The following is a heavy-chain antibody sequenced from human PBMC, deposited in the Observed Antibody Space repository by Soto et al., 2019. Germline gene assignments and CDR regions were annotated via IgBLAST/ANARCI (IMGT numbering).Heavy chain of an antibody. CDR3: ASLSGHGSYYHGMDV. Sequence: QVQLVQSGAEVKKPGSSVKVSCKASGGTFSSYAISWVRQAPGQGLEWMGGIIPIFGTANYAQKFQGRVTLXXDXAXXTAYMELSSLRSEDTAVYYCASLSGHGSYYHGMDVWGQGTTVTVSS. CDR1: GGTFSSYA. D-gene: IGHD3-3*01. J-gene: IGHJ6*02. V-gene: IGHV1-69*12. CDR2: IIPIFGTA.